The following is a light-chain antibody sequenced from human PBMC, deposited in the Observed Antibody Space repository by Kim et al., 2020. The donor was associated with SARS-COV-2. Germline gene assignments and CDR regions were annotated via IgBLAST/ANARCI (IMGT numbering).Light chain of an antibody. Sequence: EIVLTQSPGTLSLSPGERATLSCRASQSVSSNYLAWFQQKAGQAPRLLIFGASSRATGIPDRFSGSGYGTDFTLTISRLEPEDFAVYYCQQYGGSPPTCGKGTKLDI. J-gene: IGKJ2*01. CDR1: QSVSSNY. CDR2: GAS. V-gene: IGKV3-20*01. CDR3: QQYGGSPPT.